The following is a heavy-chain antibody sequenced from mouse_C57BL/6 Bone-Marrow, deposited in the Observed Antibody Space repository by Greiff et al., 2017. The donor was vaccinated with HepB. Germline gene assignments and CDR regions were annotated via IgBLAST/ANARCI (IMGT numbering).Heavy chain of an antibody. CDR1: GFTFSDYY. CDR2: ISNGGGST. D-gene: IGHD2-3*01. V-gene: IGHV5-12*01. Sequence: EVMLVESGGGLVQPGGSLKLSCAASGFTFSDYYMYWVRQTPEKRLEWVAYISNGGGSTYYPDTVKGRFTISRDNAKNTLYLQMSRLKSEDTAMYYCARLGAYDGYYYAMDYWGQGTSVTVSS. J-gene: IGHJ4*01. CDR3: ARLGAYDGYYYAMDY.